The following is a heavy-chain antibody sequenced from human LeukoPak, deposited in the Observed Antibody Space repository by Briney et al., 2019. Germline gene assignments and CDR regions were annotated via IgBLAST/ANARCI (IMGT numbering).Heavy chain of an antibody. V-gene: IGHV4-31*03. J-gene: IGHJ4*02. CDR3: ARGAQKGDILTGYYD. Sequence: SQTLSLTCTVSGGSISSGGYYWSWIRQHPGKGLEWIGYIYYSGSTYYYPSLKRRVTISVDTSKNQFSLKLSSVTAADTAVYYCARGAQKGDILTGYYDWGQGTLVTFSS. CDR1: GGSISSGGYY. CDR2: IYYSGST. D-gene: IGHD3-9*01.